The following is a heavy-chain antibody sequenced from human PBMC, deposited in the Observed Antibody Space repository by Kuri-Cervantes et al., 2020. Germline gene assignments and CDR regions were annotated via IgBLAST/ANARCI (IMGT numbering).Heavy chain of an antibody. Sequence: GESLKISCAASEFTFSSYEMNWVRQAPGKGLEWVSYISSSGSSIYYADSVKGRFTISRDNSKNTLYLQMNSLRAEDTAVYYCAKRVGFVQVVYFDYWGQGTLVTVSS. D-gene: IGHD2-8*02. CDR2: ISSSGSSI. J-gene: IGHJ4*02. V-gene: IGHV3-48*03. CDR1: EFTFSSYE. CDR3: AKRVGFVQVVYFDY.